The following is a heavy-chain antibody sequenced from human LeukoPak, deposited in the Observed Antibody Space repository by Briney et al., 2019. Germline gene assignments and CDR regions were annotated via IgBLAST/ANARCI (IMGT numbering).Heavy chain of an antibody. V-gene: IGHV3-30*02. J-gene: IGHJ4*02. D-gene: IGHD4-17*01. CDR3: AKGQNGDYGLPDY. CDR2: IRYDGSNK. CDR1: EFTFSSYG. Sequence: GGSLRLSCAASEFTFSSYGMHWVRQAPGKGLEWVAFIRYDGSNKYYADSVKGRFTISRDNSKNTLYLQMNSLRAEDTAVYYCAKGQNGDYGLPDYWGQGTLVTVSS.